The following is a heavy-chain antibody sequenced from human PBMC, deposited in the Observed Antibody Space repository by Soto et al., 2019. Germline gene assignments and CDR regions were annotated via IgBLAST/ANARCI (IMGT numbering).Heavy chain of an antibody. V-gene: IGHV3-48*03. CDR3: ARPQYLPDDVFDV. CDR2: ISSSGSTI. CDR1: GFTFSSYE. Sequence: GGSLRLSCAASGFTFSSYEMNWVRQAPGKGLEWVSYISSSGSTIYYADSVKGRFTISRDNAKNTLYLQMSSLRAEDTAVYYCARPQYLPDDVFDVWGRGTVVTV. J-gene: IGHJ3*01. D-gene: IGHD2-2*01.